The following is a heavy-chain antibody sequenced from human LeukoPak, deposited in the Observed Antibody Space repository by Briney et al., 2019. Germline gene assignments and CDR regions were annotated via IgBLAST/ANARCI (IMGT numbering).Heavy chain of an antibody. CDR2: IYYSGST. D-gene: IGHD3-22*01. CDR1: GGSISSSSYY. Sequence: SETLSLTCTVSGGSISSSSYYWGWIRQPPGKGLEWIGSIYYSGSTYYNPSLKSRVTISVDTSKNQFSLKLSSVTAADTAVYYCASRAGYDSSGYNTYYFDYWGQGTLVTVSS. J-gene: IGHJ4*02. CDR3: ASRAGYDSSGYNTYYFDY. V-gene: IGHV4-39*07.